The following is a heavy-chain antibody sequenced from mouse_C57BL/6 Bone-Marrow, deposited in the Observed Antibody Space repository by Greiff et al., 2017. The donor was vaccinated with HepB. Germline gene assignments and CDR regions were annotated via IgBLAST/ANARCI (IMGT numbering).Heavy chain of an antibody. J-gene: IGHJ2*01. CDR3: ARYGRSYYFDY. V-gene: IGHV1-69*01. Sequence: VQLKQPGAELVMPGASVKLSCKASGYTFTSYWMHWVKQRPGQGLEWIGEIDPSDSYTNYNQKFKGKSTLTVDKSSSTAYMQLSSLTSEDSAVYYCARYGRSYYFDYWGQGTTLTVSS. CDR1: GYTFTSYW. D-gene: IGHD1-1*01. CDR2: IDPSDSYT.